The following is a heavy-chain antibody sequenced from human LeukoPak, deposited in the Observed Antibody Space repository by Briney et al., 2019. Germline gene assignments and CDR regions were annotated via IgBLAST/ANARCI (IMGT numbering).Heavy chain of an antibody. CDR2: IDAGNGRT. V-gene: IGHV1-3*03. CDR3: ARDLGSSSAN. D-gene: IGHD6-13*01. Sequence: GASVKVSCKASGYDFTKYAVQWVRQAPGQRLEWMGWIDAGNGRTKYSQDFQGRVTMTRDMSTSTVYMELSSLRSEDTAVYYCARDLGSSSANWGQGTLVTVSS. J-gene: IGHJ4*02. CDR1: GYDFTKYA.